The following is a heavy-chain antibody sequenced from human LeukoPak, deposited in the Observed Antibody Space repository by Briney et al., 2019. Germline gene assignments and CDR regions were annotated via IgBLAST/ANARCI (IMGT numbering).Heavy chain of an antibody. J-gene: IGHJ4*02. CDR2: ISAYNGNT. CDR3: ARASSIPILDDWRRDRYFDY. D-gene: IGHD2-21*01. Sequence: GASVKVSCKASGYTFTSYGISWVRQAPGQGLEWMGWISAYNGNTNYAQKLQGRVTMTTDTSTSTAYMELRSLRSDDTAVYYCARASSIPILDDWRRDRYFDYWGQGTLVTVSS. V-gene: IGHV1-18*01. CDR1: GYTFTSYG.